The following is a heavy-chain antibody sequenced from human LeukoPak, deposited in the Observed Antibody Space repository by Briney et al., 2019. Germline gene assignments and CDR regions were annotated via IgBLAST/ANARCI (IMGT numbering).Heavy chain of an antibody. CDR1: GFTFSNYP. CDR2: ISGSGGST. V-gene: IGHV3-23*01. J-gene: IGHJ4*02. D-gene: IGHD2-8*01. CDR3: AKGGLITLMGDY. Sequence: GGSLRLSCVVSGFTFSNYPMSWVRQAPGKGLEWVSGISGSGGSTYYADSVRGRFTMSRDTSKNTLYLQMDSLRAEDTAVYYCAKGGLITLMGDYWGQGTLVTVSS.